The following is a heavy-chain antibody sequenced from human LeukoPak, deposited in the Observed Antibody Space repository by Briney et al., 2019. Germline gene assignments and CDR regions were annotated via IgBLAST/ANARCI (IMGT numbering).Heavy chain of an antibody. CDR2: INHSGST. J-gene: IGHJ5*02. CDR3: ARGTDIAVVPAAPRGGWFDP. D-gene: IGHD2-2*01. Sequence: SETLSLTCAVYGGSLSGYYWSWIRQPPGKGLEWIGEINHSGSTNYNPSLKSRVTISVDTSKNQFSLKLSSVTAADTAVYYCARGTDIAVVPAAPRGGWFDPWGQGTLVTVSS. V-gene: IGHV4-34*01. CDR1: GGSLSGYY.